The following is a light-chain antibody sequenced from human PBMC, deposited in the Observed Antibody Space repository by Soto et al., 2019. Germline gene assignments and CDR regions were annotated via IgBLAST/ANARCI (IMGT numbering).Light chain of an antibody. CDR1: QNINSRY. Sequence: EIGLTQSPGTLSLSPGERATLSCRASQNINSRYLAWYQQKPGQAPRLLIYATSSRATGIPDRFSGSWSGTDFTLTISRLEPEDFAVYYCQQFGSSPGFTFGPGTKVDIK. CDR3: QQFGSSPGFT. J-gene: IGKJ3*01. CDR2: ATS. V-gene: IGKV3-20*01.